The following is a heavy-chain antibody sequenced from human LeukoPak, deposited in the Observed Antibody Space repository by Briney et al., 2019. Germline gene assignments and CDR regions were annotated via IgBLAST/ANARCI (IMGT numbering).Heavy chain of an antibody. D-gene: IGHD2-15*01. CDR2: IDTSDGNT. CDR1: GYTFTTYH. V-gene: IGHV1-46*01. CDR3: ATERSGGTWFDP. Sequence: ASVKVSCKASGYTFTTYHMHWVRQAPGQGLEWVGMIDTSDGNTNYAQKFLDRVTMTRDTSTSTVYMELSGLRSYDTAVYYCATERSGGTWFDPWGQGTLVTVSA. J-gene: IGHJ5*02.